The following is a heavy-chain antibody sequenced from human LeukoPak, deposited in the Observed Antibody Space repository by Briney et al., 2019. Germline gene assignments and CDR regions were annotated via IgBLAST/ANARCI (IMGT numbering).Heavy chain of an antibody. Sequence: GGSLRLSCAASGFTFSSYSMNWVRQAPGKGLEWVSSISSSSSYIYYADSVKGRFTISRDNAKHTLYLQMNSLRAEDTAVYYCARILATADLDYWGPGTLVTVSS. V-gene: IGHV3-21*01. CDR1: GFTFSSYS. CDR2: ISSSSSYI. D-gene: IGHD6-13*01. J-gene: IGHJ4*02. CDR3: ARILATADLDY.